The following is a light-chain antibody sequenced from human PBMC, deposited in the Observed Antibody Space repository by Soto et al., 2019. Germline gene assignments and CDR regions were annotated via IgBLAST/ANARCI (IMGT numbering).Light chain of an antibody. V-gene: IGKV1-12*01. CDR1: QDINKW. CDR2: AAS. CDR3: QQASSFPPT. J-gene: IGKJ2*01. Sequence: DLQMTQSPSSVSAPVGHRVTISCRASQDINKWLAWYQQKPGKAPKLLISAASTLPSGVPSRFSGSGSGTEFTLTIQSLHPDDIATYYCQQASSFPPTCGQGTKLVIK.